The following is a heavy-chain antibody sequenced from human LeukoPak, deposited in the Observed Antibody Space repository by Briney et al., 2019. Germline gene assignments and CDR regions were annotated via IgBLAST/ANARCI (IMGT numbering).Heavy chain of an antibody. V-gene: IGHV3-30*02. D-gene: IGHD2-2*01. CDR1: GFTFSSYG. CDR3: AKDSGVVPAARDYYLYMDV. Sequence: PGGSLRLSCAASGFTFSSYGMHWVRQAPGKGLEWVAFIRYDGSNKYYADSVKGRFTISRDNSKNPLYLQMNSLRAEDTAVYYCAKDSGVVPAARDYYLYMDVWGKGTTVTVSS. J-gene: IGHJ6*03. CDR2: IRYDGSNK.